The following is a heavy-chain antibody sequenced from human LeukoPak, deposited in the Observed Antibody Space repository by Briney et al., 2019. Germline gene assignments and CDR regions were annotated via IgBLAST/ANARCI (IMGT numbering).Heavy chain of an antibody. J-gene: IGHJ4*02. Sequence: GRSLRLSCTASGFTLGDYAMSWVRQAPGKGLEWVGFIRSKAYGGTTEYAASVKGRFTISRDDSKSIAYLQMNSLKTEDTAVYYCTRAAMVREDYWGQGTLVTVSS. CDR3: TRAAMVREDY. D-gene: IGHD3-10*01. CDR1: GFTLGDYA. CDR2: IRSKAYGGTT. V-gene: IGHV3-49*04.